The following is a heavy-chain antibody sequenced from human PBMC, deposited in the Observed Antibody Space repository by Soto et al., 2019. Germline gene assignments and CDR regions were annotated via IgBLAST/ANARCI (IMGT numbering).Heavy chain of an antibody. Sequence: QVQLVESGGGVVQPGRSLRLSCAASGFTFSSYAMHWVRQAPGKGLEWVAVISYDGNNKYYADSVKGRFTISRDNSKNTLYLLMNSLSAEDTAVYYCARELQTVSPYYHYYGMDVWGQGTTVTVSS. CDR3: ARELQTVSPYYHYYGMDV. J-gene: IGHJ6*02. CDR2: ISYDGNNK. CDR1: GFTFSSYA. V-gene: IGHV3-30-3*01. D-gene: IGHD4-4*01.